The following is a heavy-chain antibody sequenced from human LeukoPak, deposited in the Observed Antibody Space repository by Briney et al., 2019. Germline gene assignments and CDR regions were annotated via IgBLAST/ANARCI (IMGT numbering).Heavy chain of an antibody. J-gene: IGHJ4*02. Sequence: SETLSLTCAVYGGSFSGYYWSWIRQPPGKVLEWIGEINHSGSTNYNPSLKSRVTISVDTSKNQFSLELSSVTAADTAVYYCARHWQMATGFDYWGQGTLVTVSS. CDR3: ARHWQMATGFDY. V-gene: IGHV4-34*01. D-gene: IGHD5-24*01. CDR2: INHSGST. CDR1: GGSFSGYY.